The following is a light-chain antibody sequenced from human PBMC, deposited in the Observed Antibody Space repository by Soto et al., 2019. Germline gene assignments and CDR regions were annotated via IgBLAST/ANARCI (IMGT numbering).Light chain of an antibody. V-gene: IGKV3-11*01. CDR2: GAS. CDR1: QSVGSY. Sequence: EIVLTQSPATLSLSPGERATLSCRASQSVGSYLVWYQQKPGQAPRLLIYGASNRATGIPARFSGSGSGTDFSLTISSLEPEDFAVYYCQQRHNWPPLFGQGTRLEIK. J-gene: IGKJ5*01. CDR3: QQRHNWPPL.